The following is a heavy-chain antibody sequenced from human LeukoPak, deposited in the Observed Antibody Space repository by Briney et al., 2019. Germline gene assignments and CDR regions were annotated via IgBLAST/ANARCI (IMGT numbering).Heavy chain of an antibody. V-gene: IGHV3-66*01. Sequence: GGSLRLSCAASGFTVSSNYMNWVRQAPGKGLEWVSVIYSGGSTYYADSVKGRFTISRDNSKNTLYLQTNSLRAEDTAVYYCARGGSYYPLDYWGQGTLVTVSS. D-gene: IGHD1-26*01. CDR2: IYSGGST. CDR3: ARGGSYYPLDY. CDR1: GFTVSSNY. J-gene: IGHJ4*02.